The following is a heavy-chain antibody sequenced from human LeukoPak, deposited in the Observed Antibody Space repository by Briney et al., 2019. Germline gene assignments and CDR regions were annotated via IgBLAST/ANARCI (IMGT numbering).Heavy chain of an antibody. D-gene: IGHD6-19*01. Sequence: GGSLRLSCAASGFTFSSYAMSWVRQAPGKGLEWVSAISGSGGSTYYADSVKSRFTISRDNSKNTLYLQMNSLRAEDTAVYYCAKQYSSGSFHFDYWGQGTLVTVSS. CDR3: AKQYSSGSFHFDY. J-gene: IGHJ4*02. CDR1: GFTFSSYA. CDR2: ISGSGGST. V-gene: IGHV3-23*01.